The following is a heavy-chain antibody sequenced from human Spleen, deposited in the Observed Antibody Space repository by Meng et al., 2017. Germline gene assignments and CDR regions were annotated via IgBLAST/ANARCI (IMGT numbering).Heavy chain of an antibody. J-gene: IGHJ6*02. CDR1: GGSISSSSYY. CDR3: ARVPGYGPAANNYYYYYGMDV. CDR2: LYYSGST. D-gene: IGHD2-2*01. V-gene: IGHV4-39*07. Sequence: ESLKISCTVSGGSISSSSYYWGWIRQPPGKGLEWIGSLYYSGSTYYNPSLKSRVTISVDTSKNQFSLKLSSVTAADTAVYYCARVPGYGPAANNYYYYYGMDVWGQGTTVTVSS.